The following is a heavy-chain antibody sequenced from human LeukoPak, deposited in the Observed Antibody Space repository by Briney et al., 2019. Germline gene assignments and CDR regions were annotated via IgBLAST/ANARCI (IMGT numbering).Heavy chain of an antibody. CDR2: ISGSGGST. Sequence: GGSLRLSCAASGFTFTSYAMSWVRQAPRKRLEWVSAISGSGGSTYYAESVKGRFTISRANSKNTLYLQMNSLRAEDTAVYYCAKDPLVSSQEYFDYWGQGTLVTVSS. CDR3: AKDPLVSSQEYFDY. CDR1: GFTFTSYA. J-gene: IGHJ4*02. V-gene: IGHV3-23*01. D-gene: IGHD2-2*01.